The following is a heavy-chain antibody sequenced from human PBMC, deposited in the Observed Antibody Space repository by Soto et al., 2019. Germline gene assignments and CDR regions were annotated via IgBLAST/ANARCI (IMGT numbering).Heavy chain of an antibody. CDR1: GFTFSSYA. J-gene: IGHJ4*02. CDR3: ARRGPGTYFDY. V-gene: IGHV3-23*01. Sequence: EVQLLDSGGGLVQPGGSLRLSCAASGFTFSSYAMNWVRQAPGKGLEWVSVISGSGDSTYYADSVKGRFTISRDNSKNTLYLQMTSLRAEDTAVDYCARRGPGTYFDYWGQGTLVTVSS. D-gene: IGHD6-13*01. CDR2: ISGSGDST.